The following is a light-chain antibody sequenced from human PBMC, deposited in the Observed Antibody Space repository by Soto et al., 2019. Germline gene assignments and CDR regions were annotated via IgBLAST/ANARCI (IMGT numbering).Light chain of an antibody. V-gene: IGKV3-11*01. Sequence: EIVLTQSPATLSLSPGERATLSCRASQTFSSHLAWYQQKPGQAPRLLIYDASKRATGIPARFSGRGSGTDFTLTISSVEPEEFAVYYCQQRSNWPPVITFGQGTRLEIK. CDR1: QTFSSH. J-gene: IGKJ5*01. CDR2: DAS. CDR3: QQRSNWPPVIT.